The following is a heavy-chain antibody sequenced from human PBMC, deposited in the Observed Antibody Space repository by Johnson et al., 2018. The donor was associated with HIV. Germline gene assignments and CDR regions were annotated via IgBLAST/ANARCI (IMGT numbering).Heavy chain of an antibody. J-gene: IGHJ3*02. CDR3: ARDRRGATIDDAFDI. V-gene: IGHV3-74*01. CDR1: GFTFSSYW. D-gene: IGHD1-26*01. CDR2: INSDGSTT. Sequence: VRLVESGGGFVQPGGSLRLSCAASGFTFSSYWMHWVRQAPGKGLVWVSRINSDGSTTSYADSVKGRFPISRDNAKNTAYLQMNSLRAEDTAVYYCARDRRGATIDDAFDIWGQWTMVTVSS.